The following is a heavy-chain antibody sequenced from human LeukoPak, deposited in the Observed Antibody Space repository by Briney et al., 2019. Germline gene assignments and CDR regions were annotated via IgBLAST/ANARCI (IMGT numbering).Heavy chain of an antibody. CDR1: GFTSNSNS. Sequence: PGGSPRLSCAASGFTSNSNSMNWVRQAPGKGLEWVSFISGSGSTIYYADSVKGRFTISRDNAKNSLYLQMNSLRDEDTAVYYCEKSMTTLPHWGQGTLVTVSS. CDR2: ISGSGSTI. V-gene: IGHV3-48*02. CDR3: EKSMTTLPH. J-gene: IGHJ4*02. D-gene: IGHD4-17*01.